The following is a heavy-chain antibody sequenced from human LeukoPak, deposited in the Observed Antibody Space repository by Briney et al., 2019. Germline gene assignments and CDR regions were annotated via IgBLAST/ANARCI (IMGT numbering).Heavy chain of an antibody. D-gene: IGHD6-6*01. CDR3: AREEGGSSSSDF. J-gene: IGHJ4*02. Sequence: SVKVSCKTSGGTFNNSAISWVRQAPGQGLEWLGGIMPLFGTAGYAQKFQGRVTITTDESTSTAYMELSSLRSEDTAVYYCAREEGGSSSSDFWGQGTLVAVSS. CDR2: IMPLFGTA. V-gene: IGHV1-69*05. CDR1: GGTFNNSA.